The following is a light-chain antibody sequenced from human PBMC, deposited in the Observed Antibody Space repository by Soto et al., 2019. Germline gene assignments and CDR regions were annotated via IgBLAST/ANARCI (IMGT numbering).Light chain of an antibody. Sequence: AIQMAQSPSSLSASVGDRVTITCRASQGIGNDVALYQQKPGKAPKLLLYAATTLQSGVPSRFSGSRSGTDFTLTISSLQPEDFATYYCLQDHNYPLTFGGGTKVEIK. CDR2: AAT. V-gene: IGKV1-6*02. CDR3: LQDHNYPLT. J-gene: IGKJ4*01. CDR1: QGIGND.